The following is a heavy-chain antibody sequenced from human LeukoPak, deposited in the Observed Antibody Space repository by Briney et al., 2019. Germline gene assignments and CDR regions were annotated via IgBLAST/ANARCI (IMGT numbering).Heavy chain of an antibody. D-gene: IGHD3-16*01. CDR2: VSRSSTTI. V-gene: IGHV3-48*04. CDR1: GFTFSAYS. Sequence: GGSLRLSCAASGFTFSAYSMNWVRQAPGKGLEWVSYVSRSSTTIHYADSVKGRFTISRDNAKDSLYLQMNSLRAEDTAVYYCARGGEGMTAVGGLYYYMDVWGKGTTVNVSS. J-gene: IGHJ6*03. CDR3: ARGGEGMTAVGGLYYYMDV.